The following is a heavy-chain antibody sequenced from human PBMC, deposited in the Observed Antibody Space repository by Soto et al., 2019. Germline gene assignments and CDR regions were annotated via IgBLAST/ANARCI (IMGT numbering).Heavy chain of an antibody. V-gene: IGHV3-48*02. Sequence: EVQLVNSGGGLVQPGGSLRLSCAASGFTFSTYGMNWVRQAPGKGLEWVSYISNGGSTTNYADSVKGRFTISRDNAKNSLYLQMNSLRDDDTAVYYCARGGAGRPDSWGQGTLVIVSS. J-gene: IGHJ4*02. CDR3: ARGGAGRPDS. CDR1: GFTFSTYG. CDR2: ISNGGSTT. D-gene: IGHD6-13*01.